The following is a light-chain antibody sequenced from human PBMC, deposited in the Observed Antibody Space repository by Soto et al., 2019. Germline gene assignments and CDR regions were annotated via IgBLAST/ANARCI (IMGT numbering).Light chain of an antibody. CDR2: DTK. CDR3: LLSYSGPWG. V-gene: IGLV7-46*01. CDR1: TGAVTSGHY. Sequence: QAVVTQEPSVTVSPGGTVTLTCGSSTGAVTSGHYPYWVRQKPGQAPRTLIYDTKNKHSWTPARFSGSLLGGKAALTLSGAQPEDEADYYCLLSYSGPWGFGGGTKLTVL. J-gene: IGLJ3*02.